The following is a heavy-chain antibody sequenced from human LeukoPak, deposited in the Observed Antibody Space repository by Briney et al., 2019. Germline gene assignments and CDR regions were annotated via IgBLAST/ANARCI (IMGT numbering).Heavy chain of an antibody. CDR3: ARDSNVCSSTSCYRDAFDI. D-gene: IGHD2-2*02. V-gene: IGHV4-39*02. Sequence: SETLSLTCTVSGGSISSSSYYWGWIRQPPGKGLEWIGSIYYSGSTYYNPSLKSRVTISVDTSKNQFSLKLSSVTAADTAVYYCARDSNVCSSTSCYRDAFDIWGQGTMVTVSS. CDR1: GGSISSSSYY. J-gene: IGHJ3*02. CDR2: IYYSGST.